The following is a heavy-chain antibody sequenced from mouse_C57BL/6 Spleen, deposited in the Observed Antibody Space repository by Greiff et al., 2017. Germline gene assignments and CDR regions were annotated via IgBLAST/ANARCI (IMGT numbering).Heavy chain of an antibody. J-gene: IGHJ3*01. CDR2: IDPETGGT. CDR3: TRPGPFRPLAY. Sequence: QVQLQQSGAELVRPGASVTLSCKASGYTFTDYDMHWVKQTPVHGLEWIGAIDPETGGTAYNQKFKGKAILTADKSSSTAYMELRSLTSEDSAVYYCTRPGPFRPLAYWGQGTLVTVSA. V-gene: IGHV1-15*01. CDR1: GYTFTDYD.